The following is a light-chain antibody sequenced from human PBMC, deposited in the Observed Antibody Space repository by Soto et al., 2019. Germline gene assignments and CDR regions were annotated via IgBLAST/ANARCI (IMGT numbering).Light chain of an antibody. V-gene: IGLV1-44*01. J-gene: IGLJ2*01. CDR3: AAWDDTLRARV. CDR1: NSNIGRND. Sequence: QSVLAQLPSASGTPGQRVTISCSGSNSNIGRNDVTWYQQVPGTAPQCLIYSNDQRPSGVPDRISGSRSGTSASLAISGLQSGDEAEYYCAAWDDTLRARVFGGGTKLTVL. CDR2: SND.